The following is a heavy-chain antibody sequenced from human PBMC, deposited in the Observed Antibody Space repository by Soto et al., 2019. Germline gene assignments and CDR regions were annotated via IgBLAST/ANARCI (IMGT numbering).Heavy chain of an antibody. V-gene: IGHV4-34*01. CDR3: ARRVTITYYMDV. D-gene: IGHD5-12*01. J-gene: IGHJ6*03. CDR1: GGSFSDYY. CDR2: INHSGST. Sequence: QVQLQQWGAGPLKPSETLSLSCAVYGGSFSDYYWSWIRQPPGKGLEWIGEINHSGSTNYNQSLKSRVAISVDTSKTQFSLKLTSVTAADTAVYYCARRVTITYYMDVWDKGTTVTVSS.